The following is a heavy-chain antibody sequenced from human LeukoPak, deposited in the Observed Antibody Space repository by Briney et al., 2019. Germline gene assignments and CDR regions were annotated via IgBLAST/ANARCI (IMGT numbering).Heavy chain of an antibody. Sequence: GESLKISCKGSEYRFTSYWFNWVRQMPGKGLEWMGIIYPGDSDTRYSPSFQGQVTISADKSISTAYLQWSSLKASDTAMYYCATRGYSYGSYYYYYGMDVWGQGTTVTVSS. D-gene: IGHD5-18*01. CDR1: EYRFTSYW. CDR3: ATRGYSYGSYYYYYGMDV. J-gene: IGHJ6*02. CDR2: IYPGDSDT. V-gene: IGHV5-51*01.